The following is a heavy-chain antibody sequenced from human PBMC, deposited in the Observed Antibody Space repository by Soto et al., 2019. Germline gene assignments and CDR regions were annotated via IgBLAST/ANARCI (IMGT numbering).Heavy chain of an antibody. Sequence: EVQLLESGGGLLQPGGSLRLSCAASGFTFTNYAMRWVRKAPGKGLEWISTIGGSDGRTYYADSVKGRFTISKDNSKNTLYLQMNNLRAEDTAIYYCARRGSDYSYFDYWGQGTLVTVSS. V-gene: IGHV3-23*01. CDR2: IGGSDGRT. CDR3: ARRGSDYSYFDY. D-gene: IGHD3-16*01. CDR1: GFTFTNYA. J-gene: IGHJ4*02.